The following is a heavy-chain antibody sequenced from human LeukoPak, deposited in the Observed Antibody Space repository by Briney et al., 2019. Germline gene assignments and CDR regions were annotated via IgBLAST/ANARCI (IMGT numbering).Heavy chain of an antibody. V-gene: IGHV3-21*01. CDR2: ISSSSSYI. Sequence: GGSLRLSCAASGFTFSSYTMNWVRQPPGKGLEWVSSISSSSSYIYYADSVKGRFTISRDNAKNSLYLQMNSLRAEDTAVYYCARATYYDFWSGYSWVNWFDPWGQGTLVTVSS. CDR3: ARATYYDFWSGYSWVNWFDP. J-gene: IGHJ5*02. CDR1: GFTFSSYT. D-gene: IGHD3-3*01.